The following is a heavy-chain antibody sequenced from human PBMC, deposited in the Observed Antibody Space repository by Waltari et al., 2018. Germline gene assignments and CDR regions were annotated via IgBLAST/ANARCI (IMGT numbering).Heavy chain of an antibody. CDR2: ISHWRFT. Sequence: QVQLQASGPGLVKPSGTLSPTLAVSGASIPTTFWRYWVSQPPGTGLEWFGEISHWRFTNYNPSLEGRISISLDESKNQFSLQLSSVTAADTAMYYCATVIAGCSASSCYLDSWGQGTLVTVSS. V-gene: IGHV4-4*02. CDR1: GASIPTTFW. D-gene: IGHD2-15*01. CDR3: ATVIAGCSASSCYLDS. J-gene: IGHJ4*02.